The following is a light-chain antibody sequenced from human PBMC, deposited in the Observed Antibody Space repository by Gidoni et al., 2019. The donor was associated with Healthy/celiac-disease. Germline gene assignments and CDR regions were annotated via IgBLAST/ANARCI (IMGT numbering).Light chain of an antibody. J-gene: IGKJ4*01. V-gene: IGKV1-27*01. CDR3: KKYKKAPCT. CDR2: VAS. Sequence: DIQMTQSPSSLPASVGDSVTIPCRANRDINNYLAWYQQKPGKVPKLLIYVASTLQSGVPDRFSGSGSGTDFTLKISRVQAEDVATYYCKKYKKAPCTFGEGTKVEIK. CDR1: RDINNY.